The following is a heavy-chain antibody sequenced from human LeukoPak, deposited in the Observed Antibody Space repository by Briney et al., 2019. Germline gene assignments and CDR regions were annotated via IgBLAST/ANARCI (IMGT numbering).Heavy chain of an antibody. D-gene: IGHD4-23*01. CDR1: GYTFTIYD. Sequence: ASVKVSFTASGYTFTIYDINWVRQATGQGREGMGWMNPNSGNTGYSQKFQGRVTMTRNTSISTAYMELSSLRSEDTAVYYCARGGGWVDAFDIWGQGTMVTVSS. V-gene: IGHV1-8*01. J-gene: IGHJ3*02. CDR3: ARGGGWVDAFDI. CDR2: MNPNSGNT.